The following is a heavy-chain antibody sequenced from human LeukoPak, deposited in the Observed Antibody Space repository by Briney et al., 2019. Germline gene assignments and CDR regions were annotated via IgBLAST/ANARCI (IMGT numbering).Heavy chain of an antibody. CDR3: ARGLNDLLQNYRSTWYPADY. D-gene: IGHD6-13*01. CDR2: VNNDGSST. V-gene: IGHV3-74*01. Sequence: GGSLRLSCAASGFTFSTYWMNWVRQAPGKGLVWLSRVNNDGSSTSYADSVKGRFTISRGNTKNTLYLQMNSLRAEDTAVYYCARGLNDLLQNYRSTWYPADYWGQGTLVTVSS. CDR1: GFTFSTYW. J-gene: IGHJ4*02.